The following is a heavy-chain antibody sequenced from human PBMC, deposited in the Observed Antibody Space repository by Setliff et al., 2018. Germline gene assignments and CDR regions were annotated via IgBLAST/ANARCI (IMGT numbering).Heavy chain of an antibody. CDR1: GLTFNSYA. Sequence: PGGSLRLSCAASGLTFNSYAMSWVRQAPGKGLVWVSRINPDGSITNYADSVRGRFTISRDNAKNTLYLQMNSLRAEDTAVYFCASIDWGENFYNTDVWGKGTTVTVSS. D-gene: IGHD7-27*01. J-gene: IGHJ6*03. V-gene: IGHV3-74*01. CDR2: INPDGSIT. CDR3: ASIDWGENFYNTDV.